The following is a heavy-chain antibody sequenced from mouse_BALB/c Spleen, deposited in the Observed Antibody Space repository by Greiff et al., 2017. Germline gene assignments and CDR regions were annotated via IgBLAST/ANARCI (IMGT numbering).Heavy chain of an antibody. CDR2: IDPANGNT. V-gene: IGHV14-3*02. CDR3: VLGAGFAY. J-gene: IGHJ3*01. Sequence: VQLQQSGAELVKPGASVKLSCTASGFNIKDTYMHWVKQRPEQGLEWIGRIDPANGNTKYDPKFQGKATITADTSSNTAYLQLSSLTSEDTAVYYCVLGAGFAYWGQGTLVTVSA. CDR1: GFNIKDTY.